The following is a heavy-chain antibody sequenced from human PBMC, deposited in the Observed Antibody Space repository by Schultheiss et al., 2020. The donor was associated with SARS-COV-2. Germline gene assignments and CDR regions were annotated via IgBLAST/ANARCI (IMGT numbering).Heavy chain of an antibody. CDR3: ARQPYQLLSHDY. CDR1: GGSISSGGYY. Sequence: SETLSLTCTVSGGSISSGGYYWDWIRQHPGKGLEWIGYIHYSGSTYYNPSLKSRLTISIDTSKNQFSLRLSSVTAADTAVYYCARQPYQLLSHDYWGQGTLVTVSS. CDR2: IHYSGST. V-gene: IGHV4-31*03. J-gene: IGHJ4*02. D-gene: IGHD2-2*01.